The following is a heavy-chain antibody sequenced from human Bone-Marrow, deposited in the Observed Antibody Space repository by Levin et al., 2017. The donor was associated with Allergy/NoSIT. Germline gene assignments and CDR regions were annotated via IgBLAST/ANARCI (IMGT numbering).Heavy chain of an antibody. Sequence: GGSLRLSCAASGFTFSTYEMNWVRQAPGKGLEWVSYISSSGGTIYYADSVKGRFTISRDNAKKSLYLQMNSLRAEDTAVYYCARGAGDLDPPRFDYWGQGTLVSVSS. D-gene: IGHD7-27*01. CDR3: ARGAGDLDPPRFDY. CDR2: ISSSGGTI. CDR1: GFTFSTYE. J-gene: IGHJ4*02. V-gene: IGHV3-48*03.